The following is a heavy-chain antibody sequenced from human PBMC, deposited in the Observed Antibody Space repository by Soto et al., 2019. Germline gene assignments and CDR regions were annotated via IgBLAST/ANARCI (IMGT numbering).Heavy chain of an antibody. CDR2: INSDGSTT. V-gene: IGHV3-74*01. Sequence: EVQLVESGGGLVQPGGYLRISCAASGFTFSSYWMHWVRQVPGKGLVWVSCINSDGSTTRYADSVKGRFTISRDNAKNTLYLQMNSLRAEDTAVYYCARATVAVAGPFDYWGQGTLVTVSS. J-gene: IGHJ4*02. CDR3: ARATVAVAGPFDY. CDR1: GFTFSSYW. D-gene: IGHD6-19*01.